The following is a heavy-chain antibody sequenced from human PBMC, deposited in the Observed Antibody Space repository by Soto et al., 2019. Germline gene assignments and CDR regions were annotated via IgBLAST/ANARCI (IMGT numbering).Heavy chain of an antibody. CDR3: ARQHILLWFGELFTNWFDP. V-gene: IGHV4-39*01. Sequence: SETLSLTCTVSGGSISSSSYYWGWIRQPPGKGLEWIGSIYYSGSTYYNPSLKSRVTISVDTSKNQFSLKLSSVTAADTAVYYCARQHILLWFGELFTNWFDPWGQGTLVTVS. CDR1: GGSISSSSYY. CDR2: IYYSGST. J-gene: IGHJ5*02. D-gene: IGHD3-10*01.